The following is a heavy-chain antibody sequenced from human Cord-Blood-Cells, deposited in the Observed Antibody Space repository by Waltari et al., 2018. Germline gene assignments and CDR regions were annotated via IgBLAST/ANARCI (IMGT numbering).Heavy chain of an antibody. D-gene: IGHD2-15*01. V-gene: IGHV3-15*01. Sequence: EVQRVESGGGLVKPGGSIRLSCDASGFTVRNAGMSWVRQAPGKGLEWVGRIKSKTDGGKTDYAAPVKGRFTISRDDSKNTLYLQMNSLKAEDTAVYYCPTDVVDCSGGSCYYFDYWGQGTLVTVSS. CDR2: IKSKTDGGKT. CDR3: PTDVVDCSGGSCYYFDY. CDR1: GFTVRNAG. J-gene: IGHJ4*02.